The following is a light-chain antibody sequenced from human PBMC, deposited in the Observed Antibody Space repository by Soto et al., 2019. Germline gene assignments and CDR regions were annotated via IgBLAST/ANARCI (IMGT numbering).Light chain of an antibody. V-gene: IGKV3-15*01. Sequence: PGERATLSCRASQSVASNLAWYQQKPGQSPSLLIYNVSTRATGLPPRFSGGGSGTEFTLTISSLQSDDFALYYCQHYNNWPLTFGGGTKVEI. J-gene: IGKJ4*01. CDR3: QHYNNWPLT. CDR1: QSVASN. CDR2: NVS.